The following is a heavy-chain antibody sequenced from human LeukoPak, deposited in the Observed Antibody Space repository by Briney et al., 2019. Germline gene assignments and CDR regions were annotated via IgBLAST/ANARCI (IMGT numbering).Heavy chain of an antibody. D-gene: IGHD1-26*01. CDR1: GFTFSSSTFGSYA. CDR3: ASGEYSGSQYDY. J-gene: IGHJ4*02. CDR2: ISGDGGST. Sequence: GGSLGLSCATSGFTFSSSTFGSYAMHWVRQAPGKGLEWVSLISGDGGSTYYADSVKGRFTISRDNSKNSLYLQMSSLRTEDTALYYCASGEYSGSQYDYWGQGTLVTVSS. V-gene: IGHV3-43*02.